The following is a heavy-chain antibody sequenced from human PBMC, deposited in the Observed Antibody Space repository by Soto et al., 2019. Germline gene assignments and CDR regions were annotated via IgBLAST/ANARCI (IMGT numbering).Heavy chain of an antibody. CDR3: ARGQQLVLAGFDP. CDR2: IYYSGST. D-gene: IGHD6-13*01. Sequence: SETLSLTCTVSGGSISSSSYYWGWIRQPPGKGLEWIGSIYYSGSTYYNPSLKSRVTISVDTSKNQFSLKLSSVTAADTAVYYCARGQQLVLAGFDPWGQGTLVTVSS. V-gene: IGHV4-39*01. J-gene: IGHJ5*02. CDR1: GGSISSSSYY.